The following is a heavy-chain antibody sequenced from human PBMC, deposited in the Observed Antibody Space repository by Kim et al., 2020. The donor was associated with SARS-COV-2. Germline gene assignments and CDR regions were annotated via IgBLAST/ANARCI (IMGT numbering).Heavy chain of an antibody. J-gene: IGHJ4*02. Sequence: GRNKYYADSVKGRFTISRDNSKNTLYLQMNSLRAEDTAVYYCGNSKFVYWGQGTLVTVSS. CDR3: GNSKFVY. V-gene: IGHV3-30*02. CDR2: GRNK. D-gene: IGHD3-10*01.